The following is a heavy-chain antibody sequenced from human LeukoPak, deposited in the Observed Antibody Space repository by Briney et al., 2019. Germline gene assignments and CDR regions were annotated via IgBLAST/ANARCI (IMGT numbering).Heavy chain of an antibody. CDR1: GGTFSSYA. D-gene: IGHD5-18*01. CDR2: IIPIFGTA. CDR3: ARSPTYDGYYGY. J-gene: IGHJ4*02. Sequence: ASVKVSCKASGGTFSSYAISWVRQAPGQGLEWMGGIIPIFGTANYAQKFQGRVTTTADESTSTAYMELSSLRSEDTAVYYCARSPTYDGYYGYWGQGTLVTVSS. V-gene: IGHV1-69*01.